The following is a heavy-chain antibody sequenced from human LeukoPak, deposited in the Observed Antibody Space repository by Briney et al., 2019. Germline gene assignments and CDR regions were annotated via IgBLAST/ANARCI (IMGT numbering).Heavy chain of an antibody. J-gene: IGHJ3*02. CDR1: GFTASSSH. D-gene: IGHD6-19*01. Sequence: PGGSLRLSCAASGFTASSSHMSWVRQAPGKGLEWVSVMFSGGTPYYADSVKGRFTISRDNSKNTLFLQMSSLRAEDTAVYYCTRWISSGSAFDIWGQGTMVTVSS. CDR3: TRWISSGSAFDI. CDR2: MFSGGTP. V-gene: IGHV3-53*01.